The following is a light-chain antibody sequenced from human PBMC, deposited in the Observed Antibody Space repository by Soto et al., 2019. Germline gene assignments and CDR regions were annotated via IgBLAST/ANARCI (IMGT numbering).Light chain of an antibody. Sequence: EFVLTQSPGTLSLSPGERATLSCRASQSVGSDLAWYQQKPGQAPRLFIYGASSRATGIPDRFSGSGSGTDFTLTISRLEPEDFAVYICQQYGTSPRTFGQGTRLEIK. CDR1: QSVGSD. CDR2: GAS. J-gene: IGKJ5*01. CDR3: QQYGTSPRT. V-gene: IGKV3-20*01.